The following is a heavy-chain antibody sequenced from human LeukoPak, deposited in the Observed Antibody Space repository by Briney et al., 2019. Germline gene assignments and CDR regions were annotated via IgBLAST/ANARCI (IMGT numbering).Heavy chain of an antibody. D-gene: IGHD3-10*01. V-gene: IGHV1-2*02. Sequence: ASVKVSCKASGYTFTGYYMHWVRQAPGQGLEWMGWINPNSGGTNYAQKFQGRVTMTRDTSISTAYMELSRLRSDDTAVYYCAREYYYGSGSSQFDYWGQGTLVTVSS. CDR3: AREYYYGSGSSQFDY. CDR1: GYTFTGYY. CDR2: INPNSGGT. J-gene: IGHJ4*02.